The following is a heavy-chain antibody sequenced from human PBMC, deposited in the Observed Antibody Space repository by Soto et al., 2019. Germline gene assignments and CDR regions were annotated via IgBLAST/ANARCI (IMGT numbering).Heavy chain of an antibody. V-gene: IGHV5-51*01. CDR2: IFPDDSDT. CDR3: FRGGVTSRTFDY. J-gene: IGHJ4*02. D-gene: IGHD3-16*01. Sequence: GESLKIFCKASGYIIKNYWIFWVRQMPGQGLEWMGIIFPDDSDTRYSPSFQGHVTISVDKSISTAYVQWISLKASDSAIYYCFRGGVTSRTFDYWGQGTLVTVSS. CDR1: GYIIKNYW.